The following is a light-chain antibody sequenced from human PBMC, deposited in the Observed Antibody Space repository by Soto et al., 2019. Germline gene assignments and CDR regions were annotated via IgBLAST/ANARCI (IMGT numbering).Light chain of an antibody. CDR3: QQYNSYAGA. CDR2: DDS. J-gene: IGKJ1*01. CDR1: QSISCW. Sequence: DIPMTQSPSTLSASVGDRVTITCRASQSISCWLAWYQQKPWKAPNLLNYDDSSLDSGDPSKFSGSGSGTEFTLTICSLQPYYFATYNCQQYNSYAGAVGQATQVEF. V-gene: IGKV1-5*01.